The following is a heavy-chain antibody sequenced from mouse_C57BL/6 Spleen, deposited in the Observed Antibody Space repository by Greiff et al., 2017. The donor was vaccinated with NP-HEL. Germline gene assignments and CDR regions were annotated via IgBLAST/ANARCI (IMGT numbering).Heavy chain of an antibody. Sequence: QVQLQQPGAELVRPGSSVKLSCKASGYTFTSYWMHWVKQRPIQGLEWIGNIDPSDSETHYNQKFKDKATLTVDKSSSTAYMQLSSLTSEDSAVYYCARTNTVVERFGNYAMDYWGQGTSVTVSS. J-gene: IGHJ4*01. CDR2: IDPSDSET. V-gene: IGHV1-52*01. CDR1: GYTFTSYW. D-gene: IGHD1-1*01. CDR3: ARTNTVVERFGNYAMDY.